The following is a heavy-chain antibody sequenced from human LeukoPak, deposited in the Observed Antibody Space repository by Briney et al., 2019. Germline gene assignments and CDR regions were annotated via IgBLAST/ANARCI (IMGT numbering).Heavy chain of an antibody. Sequence: ASVKVSCKASGYTFTSYYMHWVRQAPGQGLEWMGIINPSGGSTSYAQKFQGRVTMTRDTSTSTVYMELSSLRSEDTAVYYCARVEEVSHYYGSGSYYAWFDPWGQGTLVTVSS. V-gene: IGHV1-46*01. CDR1: GYTFTSYY. J-gene: IGHJ5*02. CDR2: INPSGGST. D-gene: IGHD3-10*01. CDR3: ARVEEVSHYYGSGSYYAWFDP.